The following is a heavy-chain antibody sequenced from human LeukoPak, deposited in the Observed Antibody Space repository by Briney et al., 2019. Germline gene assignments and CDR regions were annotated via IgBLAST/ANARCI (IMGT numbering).Heavy chain of an antibody. D-gene: IGHD6-13*01. CDR3: ARDTDPNRGKYSSSWYEDY. Sequence: ASVKVSCKVSGYTLTELSMHWVRQAPGKGLEWMGGFDPEDGETIYAQKFQGRVTMTEDTSTDTAYMELSSLRSEDTAVYYCARDTDPNRGKYSSSWYEDYWGQGTLVTVSS. CDR2: FDPEDGET. CDR1: GYTLTELS. V-gene: IGHV1-24*01. J-gene: IGHJ4*02.